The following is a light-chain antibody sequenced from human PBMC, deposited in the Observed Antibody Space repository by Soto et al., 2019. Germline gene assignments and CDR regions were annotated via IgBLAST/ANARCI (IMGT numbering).Light chain of an antibody. CDR3: AAWDDSLNGSYV. V-gene: IGLV1-44*01. J-gene: IGLJ1*01. Sequence: QSVLTQPPSASGTPGQRVTISCSGSSSNIGSNTVNWYQQLPGTAPKLLIYSNNQRPSGVPDRFSGSKSGTSASLAISGLQSEDDVFYYCAAWDDSLNGSYVFGTGT. CDR2: SNN. CDR1: SSNIGSNT.